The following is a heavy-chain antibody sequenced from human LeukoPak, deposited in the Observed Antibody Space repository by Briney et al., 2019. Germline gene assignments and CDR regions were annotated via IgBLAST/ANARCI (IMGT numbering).Heavy chain of an antibody. J-gene: IGHJ4*02. Sequence: GASVKVSCKASGGTFSSYAISWVRQAPGQGLEWMGRIIPIFGTANYAQKFQGRVTITTDESTSTAYMELSSLRSEDTAVYYCARGLRVRGYSYGYYYWGQGTLVTVSS. CDR2: IIPIFGTA. CDR3: ARGLRVRGYSYGYYY. V-gene: IGHV1-69*05. CDR1: GGTFSSYA. D-gene: IGHD5-18*01.